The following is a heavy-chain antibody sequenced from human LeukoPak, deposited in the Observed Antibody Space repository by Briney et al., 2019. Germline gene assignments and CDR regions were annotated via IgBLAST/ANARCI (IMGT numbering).Heavy chain of an antibody. CDR3: ATGSGSTGY. CDR2: IYYSGST. Sequence: PSETLSLTCTVSGGSISSYYWSWIRQPPGKGLEWIGYIYYSGSTNYNPSLKGRVTISVDTSKDQVSLKLSSVTAADTAVYYCATGSGSTGYWGQGTLVTVSS. J-gene: IGHJ4*02. V-gene: IGHV4-59*01. D-gene: IGHD1-26*01. CDR1: GGSISSYY.